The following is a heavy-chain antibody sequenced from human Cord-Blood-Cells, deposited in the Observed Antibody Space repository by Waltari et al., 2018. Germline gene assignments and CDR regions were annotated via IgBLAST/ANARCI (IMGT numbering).Heavy chain of an antibody. J-gene: IGHJ6*02. CDR1: GFTFSSYW. CDR2: IKQDGSEK. CDR3: ARVPPDYYGGMDV. D-gene: IGHD3-10*01. Sequence: EVQLVESGGGLVQPGGSLRLSCAASGFTFSSYWMSWVAQAPGKGVEWVANIKQDGSEKEYVDSVKGRFTISRDNAKNSLYLQMNSLRAEDTAVYYCARVPPDYYGGMDVWGQGTTVTVSS. V-gene: IGHV3-7*01.